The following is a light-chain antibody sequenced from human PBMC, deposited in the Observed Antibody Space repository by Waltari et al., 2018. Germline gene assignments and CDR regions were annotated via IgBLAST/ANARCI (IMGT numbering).Light chain of an antibody. V-gene: IGLV8-61*01. CDR2: KAN. Sequence: QTVVTPEPSLSVSPGGTVTLTCALSSGSLSTTCYAPWYQQTPGQAPCTLVYKANARSSGVPDRFSGSILGNTAALTITGAQADDESDYYCALYMGSGIWVFGGGTRLTVL. J-gene: IGLJ3*02. CDR3: ALYMGSGIWV. CDR1: SGSLSTTCY.